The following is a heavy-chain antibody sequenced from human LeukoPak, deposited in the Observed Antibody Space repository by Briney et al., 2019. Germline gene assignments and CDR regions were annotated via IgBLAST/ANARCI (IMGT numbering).Heavy chain of an antibody. CDR2: IFYSGGT. Sequence: PSETLSLTCTVSGGSNSSSNYYWGWIRQPPGKGLEWIGSIFYSGGTYYNPSLKSRVTISVDTSKNQFSLKLNSVTAADTAVYYCARQRADYGDYTHWGQGTLVTVSS. CDR1: GGSNSSSNYY. J-gene: IGHJ4*02. V-gene: IGHV4-39*01. CDR3: ARQRADYGDYTH. D-gene: IGHD4-17*01.